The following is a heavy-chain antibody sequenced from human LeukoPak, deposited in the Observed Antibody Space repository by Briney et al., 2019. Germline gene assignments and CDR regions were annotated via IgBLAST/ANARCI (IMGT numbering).Heavy chain of an antibody. J-gene: IGHJ4*02. D-gene: IGHD3-10*01. V-gene: IGHV3-64D*06. CDR1: GFTFSSYS. CDR2: ITINIDRT. Sequence: GGSLRLSCAASGFTFSSYSMNWVRQAPGKGLEYVAAITINIDRTFYADSVNGRFTISRDNSRNTLYLQMSSLRPEDTALYYCVKPARGSGIQYGLDSWGQGTLVTVSS. CDR3: VKPARGSGIQYGLDS.